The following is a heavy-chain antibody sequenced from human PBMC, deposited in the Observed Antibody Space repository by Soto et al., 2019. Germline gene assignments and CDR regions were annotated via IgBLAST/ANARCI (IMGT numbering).Heavy chain of an antibody. Sequence: PGGSLRLSCAACGFTFSSYGMHWVRQAPGKGLEWVAVISYDGSNKYYADSVKGRFTISRDNSKNTLYLQMNSLRAEDTAVYYCAKDPALSSSWYREWLGDYYHGMDVWGQGTTVTVSS. J-gene: IGHJ6*02. V-gene: IGHV3-30*18. CDR3: AKDPALSSSWYREWLGDYYHGMDV. D-gene: IGHD6-13*01. CDR2: ISYDGSNK. CDR1: GFTFSSYG.